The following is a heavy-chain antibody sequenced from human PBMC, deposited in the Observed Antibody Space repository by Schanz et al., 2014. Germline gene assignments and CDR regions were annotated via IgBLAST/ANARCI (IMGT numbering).Heavy chain of an antibody. CDR1: GFTFSSYA. CDR3: AKVDRTRYYAMDV. CDR2: ISGSGGNT. Sequence: EVHLLDSGGGLVQPGGSLRLSCAASGFTFSSYAMSWVRQAPGKGLEWVSAISGSGGNTYYADAVRGRFTISRDNSKTTVYLQMNSLRAEDTAVYYCAKVDRTRYYAMDVWGQGTTVTVSS. V-gene: IGHV3-23*01. D-gene: IGHD3-9*01. J-gene: IGHJ6*02.